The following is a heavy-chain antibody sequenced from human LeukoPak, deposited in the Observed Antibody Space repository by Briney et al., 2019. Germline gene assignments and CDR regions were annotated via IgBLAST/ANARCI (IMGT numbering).Heavy chain of an antibody. D-gene: IGHD3-10*01. CDR1: GGSISSYY. CDR2: IHYSGST. V-gene: IGHV4-59*01. Sequence: PSETLSLTCTVSGGSISSYYWSWIRQPPGKGLEWIGYIHYSGSTNYNPSLKIRVTISVDMSKNQFSLKLSSVTAADTAVYYCARVTESYGSGRSTNYYYSHMDVWGNGNPVTISS. J-gene: IGHJ6*03. CDR3: ARVTESYGSGRSTNYYYSHMDV.